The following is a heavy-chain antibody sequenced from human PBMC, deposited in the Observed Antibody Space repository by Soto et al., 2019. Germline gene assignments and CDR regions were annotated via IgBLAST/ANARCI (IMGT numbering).Heavy chain of an antibody. V-gene: IGHV1-18*01. CDR3: ARVLPPFDP. CDR2: INAYNGNT. Sequence: QVQLVQSGAEVKKPGASVKVSCKASGYTFTSYGISWVRQAPGQGLEWMGWINAYNGNTNYAQKLQGRVTMTTDTPTSTAYTELRTLTADDTAVYYCARVLPPFDPWGQGTLVTVSS. CDR1: GYTFTSYG. J-gene: IGHJ5*02.